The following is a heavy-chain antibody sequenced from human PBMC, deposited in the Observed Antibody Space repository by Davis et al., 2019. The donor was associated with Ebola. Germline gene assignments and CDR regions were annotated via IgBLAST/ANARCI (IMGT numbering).Heavy chain of an antibody. V-gene: IGHV4-38-2*02. CDR1: GYSINRGFT. J-gene: IGHJ4*02. CDR3: ARDYVY. Sequence: SETLSLTCTVSGYSINRGFTWGWIRPPPGKGLEWIGSIYHSGTTNYSPSLKSRVTISADTSKNQFSLRLKSVTAADTAMYYCARDYVYWGQGILVTVSS. D-gene: IGHD1-14*01. CDR2: IYHSGTT.